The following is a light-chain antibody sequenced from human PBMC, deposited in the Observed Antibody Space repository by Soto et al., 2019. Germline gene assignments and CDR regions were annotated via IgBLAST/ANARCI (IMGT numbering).Light chain of an antibody. CDR3: HHINSYPLT. CDR1: QGISSY. V-gene: IGKV1-9*01. J-gene: IGKJ4*01. Sequence: DIQLTQSPSLLSASVGDRVTITRRASQGISSYLAWYQQKPGKGPKLLIYAASTLQSGVPLRFSGSGSGTEFTLTISSLQPEDFVTYYCHHINSYPLTFGGGTKVEIK. CDR2: AAS.